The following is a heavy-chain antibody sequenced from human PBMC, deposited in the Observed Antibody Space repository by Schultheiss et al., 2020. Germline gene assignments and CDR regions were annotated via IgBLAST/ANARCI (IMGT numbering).Heavy chain of an antibody. CDR2: IYYSGST. V-gene: IGHV4-59*01. CDR3: ARVGLRSWFDP. J-gene: IGHJ5*02. Sequence: SQTLSLTCTVSGGSISSYYWSWIRQPPGKGLEWIGYIYYSGSTNYNPSLKSRVTISVDTSKNQFSLKLSSVTAADTAVYYCARVGLRSWFDPWGQGTLVTFSS. D-gene: IGHD3-10*01. CDR1: GGSISSYY.